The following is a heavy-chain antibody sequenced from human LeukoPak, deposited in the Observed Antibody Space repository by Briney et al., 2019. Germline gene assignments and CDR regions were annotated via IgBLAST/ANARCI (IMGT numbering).Heavy chain of an antibody. Sequence: GGSLRLSCAASGFTFSIYAMNWVRQAPGKGLEWVAVISYGGNKKYYADSVKGRFTISRDNSKNTLYLQMNSLRAEDTAVYYCAKGLGSLVAGGMDVWGKGTTVTVSS. J-gene: IGHJ6*03. V-gene: IGHV3-30*18. CDR1: GFTFSIYA. D-gene: IGHD3-10*01. CDR2: ISYGGNKK. CDR3: AKGLGSLVAGGMDV.